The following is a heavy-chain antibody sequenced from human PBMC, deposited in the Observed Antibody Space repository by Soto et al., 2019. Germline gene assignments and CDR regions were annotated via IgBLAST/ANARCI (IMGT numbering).Heavy chain of an antibody. J-gene: IGHJ6*04. D-gene: IGHD6-13*01. CDR3: ASNGYSSSWLHYYYYYGMDV. Sequence: ASVKVSCKASGGTFSSYAISWVRQAPGQGLEWMGWINPNSGGTNYAQKFQGSVTMTRDTSISTANMELSRLRSDDTAVYYCASNGYSSSWLHYYYYYGMDVWGKGTTVTASS. V-gene: IGHV1-2*02. CDR1: GGTFSSYA. CDR2: INPNSGGT.